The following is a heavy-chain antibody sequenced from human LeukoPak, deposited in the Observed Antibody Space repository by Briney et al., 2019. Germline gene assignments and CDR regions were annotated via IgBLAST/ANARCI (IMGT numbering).Heavy chain of an antibody. V-gene: IGHV3-23*01. Sequence: PGGSLRLSCTASGFTFSSYAMNWVRQAPGKGLEWVSAISGSGGSTYYADSVKGRFTISRDNSKNTLYLQMNSLRADDTAVYYCAKDWGYCSRTSCYPITHFDYWGQGTLVTVSA. CDR2: ISGSGGST. CDR1: GFTFSSYA. D-gene: IGHD2-2*01. J-gene: IGHJ4*02. CDR3: AKDWGYCSRTSCYPITHFDY.